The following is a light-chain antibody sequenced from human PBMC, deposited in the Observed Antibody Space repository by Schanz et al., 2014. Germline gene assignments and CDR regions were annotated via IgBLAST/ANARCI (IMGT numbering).Light chain of an antibody. CDR3: QAWDSSTGGWV. J-gene: IGLJ3*02. CDR1: KLGDKY. V-gene: IGLV3-1*01. CDR2: QDS. Sequence: SYELTQPPSVSVSPGQTASITCSGDKLGDKYACWYQQKPGQSPVLVIYQDSKRPSGIPERFSGSNSGNTATLTISGTQAMDEADYYCQAWDSSTGGWVFGGGTKVTVL.